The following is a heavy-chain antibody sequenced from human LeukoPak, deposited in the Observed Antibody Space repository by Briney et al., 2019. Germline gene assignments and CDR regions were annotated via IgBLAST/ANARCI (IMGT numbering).Heavy chain of an antibody. CDR1: RYTFTGYY. CDR2: INPSSGGT. J-gene: IGHJ4*02. Sequence: ASVKVSCETSRYTFTGYYMHWLRQAPGQGLEWMGWINPSSGGTYYAQKFQGRVTMTRDTSISTAYMELSRLRSDDTAVYYCARGGSDIVVVVAAIRTLYYFDYWGQGTLVTVSP. D-gene: IGHD2-15*01. V-gene: IGHV1-2*02. CDR3: ARGGSDIVVVVAAIRTLYYFDY.